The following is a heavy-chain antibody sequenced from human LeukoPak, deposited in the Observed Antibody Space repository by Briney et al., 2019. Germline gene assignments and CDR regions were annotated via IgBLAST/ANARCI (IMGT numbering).Heavy chain of an antibody. CDR3: ARLGDSSSSWAYFDY. J-gene: IGHJ4*02. V-gene: IGHV4-39*01. Sequence: PSETLSLTCTVSGGSISSSSYYWGWIRQPPGKGLEWIGSIYYSGSTYYNPSLKSRVTISVDTSKNQFSLKLSSVTAADTAVYYCARLGDSSSSWAYFDYSGQGTLVTVSS. CDR2: IYYSGST. CDR1: GGSISSSSYY. D-gene: IGHD6-13*01.